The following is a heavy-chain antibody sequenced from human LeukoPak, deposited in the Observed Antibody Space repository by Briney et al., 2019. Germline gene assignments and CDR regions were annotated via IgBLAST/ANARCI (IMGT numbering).Heavy chain of an antibody. D-gene: IGHD6-13*01. V-gene: IGHV3-48*03. J-gene: IGHJ5*02. CDR1: GFTFSSYE. Sequence: PGGSLRLSCAASGFTFSSYEMNWVRQAPGKGLEWVSYISSSGSTIYYADSVKGRFTISRDNAKNSLYLQMNSLRAEDTAVYYCARPSIAAAGNGRGNWFDPWGQGTLVTVSS. CDR2: ISSSGSTI. CDR3: ARPSIAAAGNGRGNWFDP.